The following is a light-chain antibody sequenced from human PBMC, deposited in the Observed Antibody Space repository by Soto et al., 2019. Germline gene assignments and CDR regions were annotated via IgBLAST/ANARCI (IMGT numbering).Light chain of an antibody. Sequence: QSALTQPASVSGSPGQSITISCIGISSDAGDYKSVSWYQQHPDKAPKLMIYDVSYRPSGVSNRFSGSKSGNMASLTISGLQAEDEADYYCSSYTISSTFFGSGTKLTVL. J-gene: IGLJ1*01. CDR3: SSYTISSTF. CDR2: DVS. V-gene: IGLV2-14*01. CDR1: SSDAGDYKS.